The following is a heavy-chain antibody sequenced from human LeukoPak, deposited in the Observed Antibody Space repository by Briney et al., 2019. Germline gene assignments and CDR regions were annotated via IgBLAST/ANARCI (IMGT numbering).Heavy chain of an antibody. V-gene: IGHV4-61*02. CDR1: GGSISSGSYY. Sequence: SQTLSLTCTVSGGSISSGSYYWSWIRQPAGKGLEWIGRIYTSGSTNYNPSLKSRVTMSVDTSKNQFSLKLSSVTAADTAGYYCATEKYDSSGYYLDYWGRGTLVTVSS. D-gene: IGHD3-22*01. CDR3: ATEKYDSSGYYLDY. CDR2: IYTSGST. J-gene: IGHJ4*02.